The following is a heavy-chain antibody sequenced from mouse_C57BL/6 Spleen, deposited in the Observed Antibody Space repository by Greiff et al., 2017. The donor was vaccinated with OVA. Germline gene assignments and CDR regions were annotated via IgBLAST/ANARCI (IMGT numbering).Heavy chain of an antibody. CDR3: ARGDGYYYFDY. D-gene: IGHD2-3*01. CDR1: GFTFSDYY. J-gene: IGHJ2*01. Sequence: EVQLVESEGGLVQPGSSMKLSCTASGFTFSDYYMAWVRQVPEKGLEWVANINYDGSSTYYLDSLKSRFIISRDNAKNILYLQMSSLKSEDTATYYCARGDGYYYFDYWGQGTTLTVSS. CDR2: INYDGSST. V-gene: IGHV5-16*01.